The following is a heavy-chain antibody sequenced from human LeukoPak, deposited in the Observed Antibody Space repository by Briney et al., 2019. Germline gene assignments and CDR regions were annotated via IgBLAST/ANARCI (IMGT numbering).Heavy chain of an antibody. J-gene: IGHJ4*02. Sequence: ASGKGSCQASGYNFPSFDINWGRPATGQGLEWMGWMNPNSGNTGYAQKFQGRVTMTRNTSISTAYMELSSLRSEDTAVYYCARGSVPAGLWGQGTLVTVSS. CDR1: GYNFPSFD. D-gene: IGHD2-2*01. V-gene: IGHV1-8*01. CDR3: ARGSVPAGL. CDR2: MNPNSGNT.